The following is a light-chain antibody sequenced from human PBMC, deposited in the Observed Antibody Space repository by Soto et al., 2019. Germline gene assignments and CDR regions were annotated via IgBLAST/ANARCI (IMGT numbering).Light chain of an antibody. CDR2: DVS. V-gene: IGLV2-14*01. Sequence: QSVLTQPASVSGSPGQSITISCTGTSSDVGGYNSVSWYQQHPGKAPKLMIHDVSNRASGVSSRFSGSKSDNTASLTISGLQAEDEADYYCSSYSPSTTYDFGTGTKVTVL. CDR1: SSDVGGYNS. CDR3: SSYSPSTTYD. J-gene: IGLJ1*01.